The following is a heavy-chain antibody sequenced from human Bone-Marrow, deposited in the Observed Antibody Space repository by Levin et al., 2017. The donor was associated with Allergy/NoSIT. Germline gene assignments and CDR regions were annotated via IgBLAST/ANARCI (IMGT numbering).Heavy chain of an antibody. CDR3: ATGEGSDAFDF. Sequence: GGSLRLSCAASGFTVSSKYMSWVRQAPGKGLEWVSGFYSGGTTFYADSVKGRFTISRDIFENTLYLQMSSLRAEDTAVYYCATGEGSDAFDFWGQGTMVTVSS. V-gene: IGHV3-53*01. CDR1: GFTVSSKY. CDR2: FYSGGTT. D-gene: IGHD3-10*01. J-gene: IGHJ3*01.